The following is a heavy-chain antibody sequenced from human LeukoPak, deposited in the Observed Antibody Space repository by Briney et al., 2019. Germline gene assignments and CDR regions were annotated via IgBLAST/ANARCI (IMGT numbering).Heavy chain of an antibody. V-gene: IGHV3-21*01. CDR2: ISSSSSYI. CDR1: GFTFSSYS. J-gene: IGHJ3*02. CDR3: ARASIPHQYWTTDAFDI. D-gene: IGHD2/OR15-2a*01. Sequence: GGSLRLSCAASGFTFSSYSMNWVRQAPGKGLEWVSSISSSSSYIYYADSVKGRFTISRDNAKNSLYLQINSLRAEDTAVYYCARASIPHQYWTTDAFDIWGQGTMVTVSS.